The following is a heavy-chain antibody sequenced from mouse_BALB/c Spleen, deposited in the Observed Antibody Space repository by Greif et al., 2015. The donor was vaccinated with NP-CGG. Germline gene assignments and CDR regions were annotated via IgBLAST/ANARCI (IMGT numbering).Heavy chain of an antibody. V-gene: IGHV14-3*02. CDR3: ARSTYDYPYAMDY. CDR2: IDPANGNT. J-gene: IGHJ4*01. D-gene: IGHD2-4*01. CDR1: GFNIKDTY. Sequence: VQLQQSGAELLKPGASVKLSCTASGFNIKDTYMHWVKQRPEQGLEWIGRIDPANGNTKYDPKFQGKATITADTSSNTAYLQLSSLTSEDTAVYYCARSTYDYPYAMDYWGQGTSVTVSS.